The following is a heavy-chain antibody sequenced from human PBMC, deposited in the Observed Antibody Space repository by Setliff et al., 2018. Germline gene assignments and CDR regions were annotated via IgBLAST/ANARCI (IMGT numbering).Heavy chain of an antibody. CDR2: MYYTGTA. D-gene: IGHD3-22*01. CDR3: ARLSGYYFDY. J-gene: IGHJ4*02. CDR1: GGPINSDRYY. V-gene: IGHV4-39*01. Sequence: PSETLSLTFTVSGGPINSDRYYWGWIRQPPGKGLEWIGSMYYTGTAYYNPSLKSRVTISVDTSKNQFSLKLSSVTAADTAVFYCARLSGYYFDYWGQGTLVTVSS.